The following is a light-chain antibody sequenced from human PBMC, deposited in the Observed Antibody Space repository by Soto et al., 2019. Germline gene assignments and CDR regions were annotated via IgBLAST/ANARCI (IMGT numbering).Light chain of an antibody. CDR3: SAYTVSRTYV. J-gene: IGLJ1*01. CDR1: SSDVGAYNF. CDR2: NVY. Sequence: QSVLTQPASGSGSPGQSITISCTGTSSDVGAYNFVSWHQQHPGKAPKLMIYNVYDRPSGISYRFPGSKSGNMASLTISGLQGEDEADYYCSAYTVSRTYVFGTGTKVTVL. V-gene: IGLV2-14*03.